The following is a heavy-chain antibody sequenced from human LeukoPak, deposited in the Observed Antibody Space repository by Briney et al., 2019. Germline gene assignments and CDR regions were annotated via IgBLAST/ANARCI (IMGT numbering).Heavy chain of an antibody. J-gene: IGHJ4*02. Sequence: PGGSLRLSCAGSGFTFSSYAMSWVRQAPGKGLEWVSAITNSGDGTYYADSVKGRFTISRDNSKNTLFLQMNSLRAEDTAVYFCAKDARRSSGWYFFDHWGQGTLVTVSS. V-gene: IGHV3-23*01. CDR2: ITNSGDGT. CDR1: GFTFSSYA. CDR3: AKDARRSSGWYFFDH. D-gene: IGHD6-19*01.